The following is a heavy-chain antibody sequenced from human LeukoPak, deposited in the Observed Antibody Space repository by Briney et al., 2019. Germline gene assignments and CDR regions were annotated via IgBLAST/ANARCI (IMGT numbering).Heavy chain of an antibody. J-gene: IGHJ4*02. CDR3: AREKVDLQVLSKRGVYYFDY. CDR2: ISSSSSSYI. Sequence: PGGSLRLSCEASGLTFGDYTMHWVRQAPGKGLEWVSSISSSSSSYIYYADSVKGRFTISRDNAKNSLYLQMNSLRAEDTAVYYCAREKVDLQVLSKRGVYYFDYWGQGTVVTVSS. D-gene: IGHD2-2*01. V-gene: IGHV3-21*01. CDR1: GLTFGDYT.